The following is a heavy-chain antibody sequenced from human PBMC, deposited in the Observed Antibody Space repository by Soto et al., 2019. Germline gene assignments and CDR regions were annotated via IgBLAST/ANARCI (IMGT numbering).Heavy chain of an antibody. CDR3: AKDSSGWYSGFDY. J-gene: IGHJ4*02. CDR1: GFTFSSYA. D-gene: IGHD6-19*01. V-gene: IGHV3-23*01. CDR2: IGGSGGST. Sequence: PVGSLRLSCAASGFTFSSYAMSWVRQAPGKGLEWVSAIGGSGGSTYYADSVKGRFTISRDNSKNTLYLQMNSLRAEDTAVYYCAKDSSGWYSGFDYWGQGTLVTVSS.